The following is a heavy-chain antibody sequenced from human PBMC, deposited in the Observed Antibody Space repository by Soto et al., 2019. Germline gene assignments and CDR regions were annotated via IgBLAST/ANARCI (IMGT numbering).Heavy chain of an antibody. Sequence: SETLSLTCTVSGGSISSSSYYWGWIRQPPGKGLEWIGSIYYSGSTYYNPSLKSRVTISVDTSKNQFSLKLSSVTAADTAVYYCAVELDIVVVVAATPSFWFDPWGQGTLVTVSS. V-gene: IGHV4-39*01. J-gene: IGHJ5*02. CDR3: AVELDIVVVVAATPSFWFDP. D-gene: IGHD2-15*01. CDR2: IYYSGST. CDR1: GGSISSSSYY.